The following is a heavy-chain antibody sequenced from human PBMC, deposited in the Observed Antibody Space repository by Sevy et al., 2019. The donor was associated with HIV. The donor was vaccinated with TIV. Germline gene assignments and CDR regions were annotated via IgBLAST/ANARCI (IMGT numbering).Heavy chain of an antibody. D-gene: IGHD3-9*01. Sequence: SETLSLTCAVYVGSFSGYYWSWIRQPPGKGLEWIGEINHSGSTNYNPSLKSRVTISVDTSKNQFSLKLSSVTAADTAVYYCARGRYFDWYDPYYYMDVWGKGTTVTVSS. J-gene: IGHJ6*03. CDR1: VGSFSGYY. V-gene: IGHV4-34*01. CDR2: INHSGST. CDR3: ARGRYFDWYDPYYYMDV.